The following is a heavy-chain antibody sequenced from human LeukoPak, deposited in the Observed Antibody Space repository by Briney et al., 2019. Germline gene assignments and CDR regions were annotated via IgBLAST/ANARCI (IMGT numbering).Heavy chain of an antibody. J-gene: IGHJ4*02. Sequence: GGSLRLSCAASGFTFSSYVIHWVRQAPGKGLEWVAVTSYDENNKYYAASVKGRFTISRDNSKNTVSLQINSLRAEDTAVYYCARQEISSVWIFDYWGQGTLVTVSS. V-gene: IGHV3-30*04. CDR3: ARQEISSVWIFDY. CDR2: TSYDENNK. CDR1: GFTFSSYV. D-gene: IGHD3-22*01.